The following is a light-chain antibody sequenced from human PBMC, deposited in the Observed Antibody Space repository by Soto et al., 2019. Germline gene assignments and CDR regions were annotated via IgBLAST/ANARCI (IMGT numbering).Light chain of an antibody. CDR3: CSYAGSSWV. CDR2: DVS. J-gene: IGLJ3*02. CDR1: SSDVGGYIY. Sequence: QSALTQPRSVSGSPGQSVTISCTGTSSDVGGYIYVSWYQQHPGKAPKLMIYDVSKRPSGVPDRFSGSKSGNTASLTISGLQGEDEADYYCCSYAGSSWVFGGGTKVTVL. V-gene: IGLV2-11*01.